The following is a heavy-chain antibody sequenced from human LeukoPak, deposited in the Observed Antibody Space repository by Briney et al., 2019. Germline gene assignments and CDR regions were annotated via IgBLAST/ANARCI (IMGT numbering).Heavy chain of an antibody. CDR3: ARAGVATRASYYFDY. CDR2: INPNSGGT. Sequence: ASVKVSCKASGYTFTGYYMHWVRQAPGQGLEWMGWINPNSGGTNYAQKFQGRVTMTRDTFISTAYMELSRLRSDDTAVYYCARAGVATRASYYFDYWGQGTLVTVSS. CDR1: GYTFTGYY. D-gene: IGHD5-12*01. J-gene: IGHJ4*02. V-gene: IGHV1-2*02.